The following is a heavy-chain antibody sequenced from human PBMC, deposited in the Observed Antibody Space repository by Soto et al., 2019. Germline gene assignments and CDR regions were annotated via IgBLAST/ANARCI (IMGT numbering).Heavy chain of an antibody. D-gene: IGHD2-21*02. CDR3: ASIVVVAAQAPPGEY. V-gene: IGHV4-31*03. CDR2: IYYSGST. CDR1: GGSISSGGYY. Sequence: PSETLSLTCTVSGGSISSGGYYWSWIRQHPGKGLEWIGYIYYSGSTYYNPSLKSRVTISVDTSKNQFSLKLSSVTAADTAVYYCASIVVVAAQAPPGEYWGQGTLVTVSS. J-gene: IGHJ4*02.